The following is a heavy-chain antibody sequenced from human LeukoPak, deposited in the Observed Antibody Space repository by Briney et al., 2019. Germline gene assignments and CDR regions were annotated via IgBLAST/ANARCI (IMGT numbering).Heavy chain of an antibody. V-gene: IGHV1-2*04. J-gene: IGHJ4*02. Sequence: EASVKVSCKASGYTFTGYYMHWVRQAPGQGLEWMGWINPNSGGTNYAQKFQGWDTMTRDTSISTAYMELSRLRSDDTAVYYCARAPGYSSYYYFDYWGQGTLVTVSS. D-gene: IGHD6-6*01. CDR2: INPNSGGT. CDR1: GYTFTGYY. CDR3: ARAPGYSSYYYFDY.